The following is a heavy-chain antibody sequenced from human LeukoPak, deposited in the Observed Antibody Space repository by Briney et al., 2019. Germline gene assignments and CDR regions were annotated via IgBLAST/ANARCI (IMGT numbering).Heavy chain of an antibody. CDR1: GFTVSSNY. J-gene: IGHJ5*02. D-gene: IGHD6-13*01. Sequence: PGGSLRLSCAASGFTVSSNYMSWVRQAPGKGLEWVSVIYSGGSTYYADSVKGRFTISRDNSKNTLYLQMNSLRAEDTAVYYCAREKYSSSRTDWFDPWGQGTLVIVSS. V-gene: IGHV3-66*01. CDR3: AREKYSSSRTDWFDP. CDR2: IYSGGST.